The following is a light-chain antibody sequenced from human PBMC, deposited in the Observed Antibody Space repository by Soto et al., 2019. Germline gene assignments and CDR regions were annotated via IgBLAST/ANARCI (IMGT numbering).Light chain of an antibody. V-gene: IGKV1-5*03. J-gene: IGKJ3*01. CDR3: QQYNSYSLFT. CDR2: KAS. CDR1: QSIRTW. Sequence: IQMTQSASTLSAYVGDTVIITCRASQSIRTWLAWYQQKPGKVPNLLIYKASSLESGVPSRFSGSGAGTEFTLTISSLQPDDFATYYCQQYNSYSLFTFGPGTKVDIK.